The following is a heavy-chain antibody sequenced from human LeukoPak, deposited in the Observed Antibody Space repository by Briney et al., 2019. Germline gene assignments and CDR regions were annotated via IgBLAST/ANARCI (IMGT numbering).Heavy chain of an antibody. Sequence: VASVKVSYKASGYTFTSYGISWVRQAPGQGLEWMGWISAYNGNTNYAQKLQGRVTMTTDTSTSTAYMELRSLRSDDTAVYYCAYEQQLAFDYWGQGTLVTVSS. CDR2: ISAYNGNT. CDR1: GYTFTSYG. J-gene: IGHJ4*02. V-gene: IGHV1-18*01. CDR3: AYEQQLAFDY. D-gene: IGHD6-13*01.